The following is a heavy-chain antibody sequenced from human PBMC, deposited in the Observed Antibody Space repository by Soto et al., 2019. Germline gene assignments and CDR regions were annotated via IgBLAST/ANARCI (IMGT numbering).Heavy chain of an antibody. J-gene: IGHJ4*02. CDR1: GFTFSSYG. V-gene: IGHV3-33*01. Sequence: QVQLVESGGGVVQPGRSLRLSCAASGFTFSSYGMHWVRQAPGKGLEWVAVIWYDGSNKYYADSVKGRFTISRDNSKNTLYLQINSRRAEDRAVFSCARSAEIAVATYGGKGPLVTVSP. D-gene: IGHD6-19*01. CDR2: IWYDGSNK. CDR3: ARSAEIAVATY.